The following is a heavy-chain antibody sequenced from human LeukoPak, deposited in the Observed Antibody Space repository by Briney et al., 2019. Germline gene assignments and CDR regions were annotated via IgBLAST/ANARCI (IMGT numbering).Heavy chain of an antibody. J-gene: IGHJ6*03. Sequence: GGSLSLSCAASGFTFSSYTMHWGRQPPGKGLEWVAVISYDGSNKYYADSVQGRFTISRDNSKHTLYLQMNSLRAEDTAVYYCASFNYYYYYMDVWRKGTTVTVSS. CDR2: ISYDGSNK. CDR1: GFTFSSYT. V-gene: IGHV3-30*01. CDR3: ASFNYYYYYMDV.